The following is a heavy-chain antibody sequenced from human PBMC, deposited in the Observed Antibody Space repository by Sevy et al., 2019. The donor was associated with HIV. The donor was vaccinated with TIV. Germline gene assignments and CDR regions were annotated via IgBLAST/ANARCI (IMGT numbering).Heavy chain of an antibody. CDR2: IHYSGST. CDR1: GGSISSSSYY. D-gene: IGHD6-13*01. Sequence: SETLSLTCTVSGGSISSSSYYWGWIRQPPGKGLEWIGSIHYSGSTYYNPSLKSRVTISVDTSQNQFSLKLSSVTAADTAVYYCARHKGIAAAGAHYYYYYMDVWGKGTTVTVSS. J-gene: IGHJ6*03. V-gene: IGHV4-39*01. CDR3: ARHKGIAAAGAHYYYYYMDV.